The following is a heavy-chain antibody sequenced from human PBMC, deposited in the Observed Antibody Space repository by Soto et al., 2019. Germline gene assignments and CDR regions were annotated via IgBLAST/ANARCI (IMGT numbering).Heavy chain of an antibody. CDR3: ARGGPPGDYRTEDFDY. D-gene: IGHD4-17*01. J-gene: IGHJ4*02. CDR1: GGSISSYY. Sequence: SETLSLTCTVSGGSISSYYWSWIRQPPGKGLEWIGYIYYSGSTNYNPSLKSRVTISVDTSKNQFSLKLSSVTAADTAVYYCARGGPPGDYRTEDFDYWGQGTLVTVAS. V-gene: IGHV4-59*01. CDR2: IYYSGST.